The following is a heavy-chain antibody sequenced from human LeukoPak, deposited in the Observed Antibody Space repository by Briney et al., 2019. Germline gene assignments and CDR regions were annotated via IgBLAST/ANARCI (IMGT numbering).Heavy chain of an antibody. CDR3: ARGLKASVIRSYFDY. Sequence: SETLSLTCAVYGGSFSGYYRSWIRQPPGKGLEWIGEINHSGSTNYNPSLKSRVTISVDTSKNQFSLKLSSVTAADTAVYYCARGLKASVIRSYFDYWGQGTLVTVSS. CDR1: GGSFSGYY. CDR2: INHSGST. J-gene: IGHJ4*02. V-gene: IGHV4-34*01. D-gene: IGHD2-21*01.